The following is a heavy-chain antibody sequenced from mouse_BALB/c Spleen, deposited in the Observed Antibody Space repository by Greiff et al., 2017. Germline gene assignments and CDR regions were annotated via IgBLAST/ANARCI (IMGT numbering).Heavy chain of an antibody. CDR2: ISSGSSTI. D-gene: IGHD2-4*01. J-gene: IGHJ3*01. Sequence: DVMLVESGGGLVQPGGSRKLSCAASGFTFSSFGMHWVRQAPEKGLEWVAYISSGSSTIYYADTVKGRFTISRDNPKNTLFLQMTSLRSEDTAMYYCARDDYDGGFAYWGQGTLVTVSA. V-gene: IGHV5-17*02. CDR3: ARDDYDGGFAY. CDR1: GFTFSSFG.